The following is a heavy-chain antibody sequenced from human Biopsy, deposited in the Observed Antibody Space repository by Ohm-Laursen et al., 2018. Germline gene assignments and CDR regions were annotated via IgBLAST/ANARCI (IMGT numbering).Heavy chain of an antibody. CDR3: ARLSRRGYIIFFDY. Sequence: GTLSLTCTVSGGPITGDFWTWIRQTPEKGLEWIGYRFHSGSPIYNPSLQSRVTISIDTSKNQFSLTLSSVSAADTAVYYCARLSRRGYIIFFDYWGRGTRVTVSS. V-gene: IGHV4-59*08. D-gene: IGHD5-12*01. CDR1: GGPITGDF. J-gene: IGHJ4*02. CDR2: RFHSGSP.